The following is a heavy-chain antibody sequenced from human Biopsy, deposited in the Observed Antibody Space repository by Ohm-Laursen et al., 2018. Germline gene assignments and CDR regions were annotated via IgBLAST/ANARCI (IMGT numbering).Heavy chain of an antibody. V-gene: IGHV1-18*01. CDR2: ISGYNGNT. Sequence: ASVKVSCKASGYTFTSYGISWVRQAPGQGLEWMGRISGYNGNTNYAQKFQGRITMTIDAATSTGYMDLRSLKSDDTAVYYCARIAAAGWDDYWGQGTLVTVSS. J-gene: IGHJ4*02. CDR1: GYTFTSYG. CDR3: ARIAAAGWDDY. D-gene: IGHD6-25*01.